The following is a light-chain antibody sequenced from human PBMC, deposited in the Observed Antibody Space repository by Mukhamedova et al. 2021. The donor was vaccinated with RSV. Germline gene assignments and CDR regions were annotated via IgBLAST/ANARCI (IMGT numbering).Light chain of an antibody. J-gene: IGKJ2*04. V-gene: IGKV1-12*01. CDR1: QDIISW. Sequence: GDRVTITCRASQDIISWVAWYQQKPGNAPKLLIYATSSLQSGVSSRFSGSGSGTDFTLTISSLQPEDFATYYCQQANSFPCSFGQG. CDR3: QQANSFPCS. CDR2: ATS.